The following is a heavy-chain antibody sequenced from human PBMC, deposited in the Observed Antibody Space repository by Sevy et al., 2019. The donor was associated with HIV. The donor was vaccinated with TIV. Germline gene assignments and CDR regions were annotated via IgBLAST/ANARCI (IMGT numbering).Heavy chain of an antibody. J-gene: IGHJ4*02. V-gene: IGHV4-59*08. Sequence: SETLSLTCTVSGGSITSLYWNWIRQPPGKGLEWIANIYYNGHIKYNPSLKSRVILSLDTSKNQFSLRLSSVTAADTAMYYCAGENAWGRGYSWGQGTLVTVSS. D-gene: IGHD1-26*01. CDR1: GGSITSLY. CDR3: AGENAWGRGYS. CDR2: IYYNGHI.